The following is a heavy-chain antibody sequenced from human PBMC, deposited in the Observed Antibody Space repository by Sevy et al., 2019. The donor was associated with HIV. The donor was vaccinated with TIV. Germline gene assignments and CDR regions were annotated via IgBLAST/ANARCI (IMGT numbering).Heavy chain of an antibody. D-gene: IGHD4-4*01. Sequence: GGSLRLSCAASGFTFTSYSINWVRQAPGKGLEWVSSTSSYSSYIYYADSVKGRFTTSRDNAKNSLYLQMNSLRTEDTAVYYCARDPSDYRHRRFDHWGQGILVTVSS. V-gene: IGHV3-21*01. J-gene: IGHJ4*02. CDR2: TSSYSSYI. CDR1: GFTFTSYS. CDR3: ARDPSDYRHRRFDH.